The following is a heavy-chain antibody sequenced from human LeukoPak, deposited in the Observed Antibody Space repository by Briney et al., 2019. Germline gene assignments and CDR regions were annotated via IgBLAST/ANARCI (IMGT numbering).Heavy chain of an antibody. D-gene: IGHD3-9*01. V-gene: IGHV3-NL1*01. CDR2: ISGSGGST. CDR1: GFTFSSYG. CDR3: ARDESPFYYDILTGYYNPLDY. J-gene: IGHJ4*02. Sequence: GGSLRLSCAASGFTFSSYGMHWVRQAPGKGLEWVSGISGSGGSTYYADSVKGRFTISRDNSKNTLYLQMNSLRAEDTAVYYCARDESPFYYDILTGYYNPLDYWGQGTLVTVSS.